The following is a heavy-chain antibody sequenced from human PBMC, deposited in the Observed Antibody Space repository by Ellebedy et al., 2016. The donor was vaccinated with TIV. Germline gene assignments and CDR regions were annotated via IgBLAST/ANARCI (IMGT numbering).Heavy chain of an antibody. CDR2: ISAYNGNT. D-gene: IGHD2-2*02. V-gene: IGHV1-18*01. CDR1: RYTFTSYG. Sequence: ASVKVSXKASRYTFTSYGISWVRQAPGQGLEWMGWISAYNGNTNYAQKFQGRVTMTRDTSISTAYMELSRLRSDDTAVYYCARMGYCSSTSCYSGWFNPWGQGTLVTVSS. CDR3: ARMGYCSSTSCYSGWFNP. J-gene: IGHJ5*02.